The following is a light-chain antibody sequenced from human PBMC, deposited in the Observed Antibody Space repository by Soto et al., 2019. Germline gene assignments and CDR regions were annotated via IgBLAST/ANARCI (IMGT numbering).Light chain of an antibody. J-gene: IGLJ2*01. Sequence: SVLTQPPSVSGAPGQRVTISCTGSSSNIGAGYDVHWYQQLPGTAPKLLIYGNSNRPSGVPDLFAGSKSGTSASLAITGVQAEDEADYYCQSYDSSLSGSVFGGGTKVTLL. V-gene: IGLV1-40*01. CDR1: SSNIGAGYD. CDR3: QSYDSSLSGSV. CDR2: GNS.